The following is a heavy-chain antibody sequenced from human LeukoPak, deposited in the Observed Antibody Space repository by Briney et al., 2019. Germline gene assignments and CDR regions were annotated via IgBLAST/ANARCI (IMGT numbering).Heavy chain of an antibody. CDR3: ARGLVRGVMVWWFDP. V-gene: IGHV1-69*04. D-gene: IGHD3-10*02. Sequence: ASVKVSCKASGGTFSSYATSWVRQAPGQGLEWMGRIIPILGIANYAQKFQGRVTITADKSTSTAYLELSSLRSEDTAVYYCARGLVRGVMVWWFDPWGQGTLVTVSS. CDR2: IIPILGIA. J-gene: IGHJ5*02. CDR1: GGTFSSYA.